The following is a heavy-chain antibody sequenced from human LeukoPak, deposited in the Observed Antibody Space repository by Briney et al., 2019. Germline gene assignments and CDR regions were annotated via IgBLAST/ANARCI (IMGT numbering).Heavy chain of an antibody. Sequence: ASETLSLTCTVSGGSISSSSYYWGWIRQPPGKGLEWIGSIYYSGSTYYNPSLKSRVTISVDTSKNQFSLKLSSVTAADTAVYYCARGGTYYDFWSGSPNWFDPWGQGTLVTVSS. J-gene: IGHJ5*02. CDR3: ARGGTYYDFWSGSPNWFDP. CDR1: GGSISSSSYY. D-gene: IGHD3-3*01. CDR2: IYYSGST. V-gene: IGHV4-39*07.